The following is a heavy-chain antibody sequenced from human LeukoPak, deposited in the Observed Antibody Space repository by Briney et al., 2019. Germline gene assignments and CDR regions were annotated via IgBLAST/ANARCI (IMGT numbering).Heavy chain of an antibody. CDR1: GFTFSSYG. D-gene: IGHD3-3*01. J-gene: IGHJ5*01. V-gene: IGHV3-74*01. CDR2: IDRDGINT. Sequence: GGSLRLSCAASGFTFSSYGMSWVRQVPGKGLVWVSRIDRDGINTDYADFVRGRFTTSRHNAKSTVYLLMNDLRVEDTAVYYCGTSRWSGVVDSWGQGTLVTVS. CDR3: GTSRWSGVVDS.